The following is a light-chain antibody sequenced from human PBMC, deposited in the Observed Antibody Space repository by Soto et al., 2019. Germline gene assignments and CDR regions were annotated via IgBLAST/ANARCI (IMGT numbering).Light chain of an antibody. V-gene: IGKV3-20*01. CDR3: QQYGSSSWT. CDR2: GAS. CDR1: QRVSSSY. Sequence: EIVLTQSPGTLSLSPGERATLSCRASQRVSSSYLAWYQQKPGQAPRLLIYGASTRATGIPDRFSGSGSGTDFTLTISRLEPEDIAVYYCQQYGSSSWTFGQGTKVGIK. J-gene: IGKJ1*01.